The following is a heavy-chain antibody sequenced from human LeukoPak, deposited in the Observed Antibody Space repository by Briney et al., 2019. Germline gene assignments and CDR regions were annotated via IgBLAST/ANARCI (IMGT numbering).Heavy chain of an antibody. D-gene: IGHD3-22*01. J-gene: IGHJ4*02. V-gene: IGHV1-69*13. CDR2: IIPIFGTA. CDR1: GGTFSSYA. Sequence: SVKVSCKASGGTFSSYAISWVRQAPGQGLEWMGGIIPIFGTANYAQKFQGRVTITADESTSTVYMELSSLRSEDTAVYYCARGGDSSGYYYDLDYWGQGTLVTVSA. CDR3: ARGGDSSGYYYDLDY.